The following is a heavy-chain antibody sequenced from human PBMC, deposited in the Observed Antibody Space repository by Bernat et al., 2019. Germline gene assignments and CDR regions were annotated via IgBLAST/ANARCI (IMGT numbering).Heavy chain of an antibody. V-gene: IGHV3-23*01. CDR3: AKDLGYFYDFWSGYYSGFDY. D-gene: IGHD3-3*01. CDR2: ISGSGGST. J-gene: IGHJ4*02. CDR1: GFTFSSYA. Sequence: EVQLLESGGGLVQPGGSLRLSCAASGFTFSSYAMSWVRQAPGKGLEWVSAISGSGGSTYYADSVKGRFTISRDNSKNTLYLQMNSLRAEDTAVYYCAKDLGYFYDFWSGYYSGFDYWGLGTLVTVSS.